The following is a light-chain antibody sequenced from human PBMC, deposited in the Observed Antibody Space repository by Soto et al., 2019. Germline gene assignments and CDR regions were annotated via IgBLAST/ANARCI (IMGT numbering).Light chain of an antibody. Sequence: EIVLTQSPATLSLSPGERATLSCSASQSVSNNLAWYQQKPGQAPRLLIYDASNRATGIPARFSGSGSGTDFNLTISSLEPEDFAVYYCHQRSDWPLTFGGGTEVEIK. CDR3: HQRSDWPLT. CDR2: DAS. J-gene: IGKJ4*01. V-gene: IGKV3-11*01. CDR1: QSVSNN.